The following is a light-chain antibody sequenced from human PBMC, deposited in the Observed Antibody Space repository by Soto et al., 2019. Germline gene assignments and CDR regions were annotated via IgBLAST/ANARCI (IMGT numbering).Light chain of an antibody. V-gene: IGKV1-5*01. Sequence: DIQMTQSPSTLSASVGDRVTITCRASQSISSWLAWYQQKPGKAPKLLIYDAYSLESGTPSRFSGRRSGTEFTLTIASVQPEDFATYYCQHHSGYSPAFCPGTKVDIK. CDR2: DAY. J-gene: IGKJ3*01. CDR1: QSISSW. CDR3: QHHSGYSPA.